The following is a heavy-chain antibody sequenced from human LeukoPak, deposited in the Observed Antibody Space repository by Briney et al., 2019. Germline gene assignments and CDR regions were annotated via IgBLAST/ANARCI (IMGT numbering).Heavy chain of an antibody. D-gene: IGHD3-10*01. CDR3: ARTSRINMVLDP. CDR1: GGSISNTNW. V-gene: IGHV4/OR15-8*01. CDR2: IYHSGST. J-gene: IGHJ5*02. Sequence: SETLSLICGVSGGSISNTNWWTWVRQPPGKGLEWIGEIYHSGSTNYNPSLKSRVTISVDKSKNQFSLKLSSVTAADTAVYYCARTSRINMVLDPWGQGTLVTVSS.